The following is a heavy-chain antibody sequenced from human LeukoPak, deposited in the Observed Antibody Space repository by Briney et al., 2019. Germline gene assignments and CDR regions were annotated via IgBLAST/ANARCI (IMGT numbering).Heavy chain of an antibody. CDR2: ISGSGGST. Sequence: PGGSLRPSCAASGFTFSSYAMSWVRQAPGKGLEWVSAISGSGGSTYYADSVKGRFTISRDNSKNTLYLQMNSLRAEDTAVYYCAKSEVSSSWQPFDYWGQGTLVTVSP. D-gene: IGHD6-13*01. CDR3: AKSEVSSSWQPFDY. J-gene: IGHJ4*02. CDR1: GFTFSSYA. V-gene: IGHV3-23*01.